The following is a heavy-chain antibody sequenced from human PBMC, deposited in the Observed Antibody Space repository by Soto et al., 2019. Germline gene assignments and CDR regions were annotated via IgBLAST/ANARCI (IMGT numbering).Heavy chain of an antibody. CDR2: ISGSGGST. CDR3: AGGRAGVYYYYYLDV. V-gene: IGHV3-23*01. D-gene: IGHD3-16*01. Sequence: GGSLRLSCAPSGFTFSSYAMSWVRQAPGKGLEWVSAISGSGGSTYYADSVKGRFTISRDNSKNTLYLQMNSLRAEDTAVYYCAGGRAGVYYYYYLDVWGKGTTVTVSS. J-gene: IGHJ6*03. CDR1: GFTFSSYA.